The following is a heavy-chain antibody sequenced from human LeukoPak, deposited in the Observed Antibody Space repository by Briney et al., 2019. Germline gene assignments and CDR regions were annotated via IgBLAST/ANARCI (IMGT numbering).Heavy chain of an antibody. CDR3: ARRVLWFGEVGFDY. CDR2: VSAYNGNT. J-gene: IGHJ4*02. Sequence: ASVKVSCKASGYTFTSYGISWVRQAPGQGLEWMGWVSAYNGNTNYAQKLQGRVTMTTDTSTSTAYMELRSLRSDDTAVYYCARRVLWFGEVGFDYWGQGTLVTVSS. D-gene: IGHD3-10*01. V-gene: IGHV1-18*01. CDR1: GYTFTSYG.